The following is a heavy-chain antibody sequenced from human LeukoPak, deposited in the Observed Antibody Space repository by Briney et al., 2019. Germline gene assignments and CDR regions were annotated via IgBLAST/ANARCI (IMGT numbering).Heavy chain of an antibody. CDR2: IKSNTDGGTT. J-gene: IGHJ4*02. V-gene: IGHV3-15*01. CDR1: GFTFSDAW. D-gene: IGHD2-2*02. Sequence: GGSLRLSWAASGFTFSDAWMSWVRQTPGKGLEWVGRIKSNTDGGTTDFAAPVKGRFTISRDDSENALYLQMNSLKTEDTAVYYCTTQLLYEHNFDYWGQGTLVTVSS. CDR3: TTQLLYEHNFDY.